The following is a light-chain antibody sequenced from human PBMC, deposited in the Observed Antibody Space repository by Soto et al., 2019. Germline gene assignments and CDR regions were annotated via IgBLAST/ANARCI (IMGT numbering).Light chain of an antibody. CDR3: QHYNTWPRT. J-gene: IGKJ1*01. V-gene: IGKV3-15*01. Sequence: EIVMTQSPATLSVSPGERATLSCRASQSVSSNLAWYQQKPGQAPRLLIYGASTRATGIPARFSGSGSGTDFTLTISRLQSEDFEFYYCQHYNTWPRTFGQGTKVEIK. CDR1: QSVSSN. CDR2: GAS.